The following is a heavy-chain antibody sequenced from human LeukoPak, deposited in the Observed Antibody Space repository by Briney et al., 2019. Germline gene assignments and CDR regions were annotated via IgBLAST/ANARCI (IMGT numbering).Heavy chain of an antibody. J-gene: IGHJ3*02. CDR2: ISSSSSYT. Sequence: GGSLTLAWAASGFTFSDYYMSWIRQAPGKGLEWVSYISSSSSYTNYADSVKGRFTISRDNAKNSLYLQMNSLRAEDTAVYYCARDSEKYQPLGAFDIWGQGTMVTVSS. D-gene: IGHD2-2*01. CDR3: ARDSEKYQPLGAFDI. V-gene: IGHV3-11*05. CDR1: GFTFSDYY.